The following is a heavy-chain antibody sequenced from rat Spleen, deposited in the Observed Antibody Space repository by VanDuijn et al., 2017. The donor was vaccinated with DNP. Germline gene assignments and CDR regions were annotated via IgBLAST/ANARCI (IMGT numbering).Heavy chain of an antibody. CDR2: INIDGGST. CDR3: AKHLDA. J-gene: IGHJ4*01. V-gene: IGHV5S10*01. CDR1: GFTFSDYN. Sequence: EVQLVESGGGLVLPGRSLRLSCAASGFTFSDYNMAWIRQAPGKGLEWIASINIDGGSTYYPDSVKGRFTISRDNAENTIYLQMNRLRSEDTATYYCAKHLDAWGQGTSVTVSS.